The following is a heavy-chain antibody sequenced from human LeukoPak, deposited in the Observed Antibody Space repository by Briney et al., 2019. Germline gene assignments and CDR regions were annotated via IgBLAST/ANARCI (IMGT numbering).Heavy chain of an antibody. CDR2: IYYSGST. CDR3: ARSWRRFNYYYMDV. D-gene: IGHD3-3*01. J-gene: IGHJ6*03. Sequence: SETLSLTCSVSGGSISTYYWTWIRQPPGKGLEWIGYIYYSGSTNYNPSLKSRVTISLDTSKNQFSLKLSSVTAADTAVYYCARSWRRFNYYYMDVWGKGTTVTVSS. CDR1: GGSISTYY. V-gene: IGHV4-59*01.